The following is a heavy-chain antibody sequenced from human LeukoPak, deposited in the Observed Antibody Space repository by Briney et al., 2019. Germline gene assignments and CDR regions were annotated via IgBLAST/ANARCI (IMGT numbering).Heavy chain of an antibody. D-gene: IGHD1-1*01. J-gene: IGHJ4*02. Sequence: GGSLSLPCTASGFTFSSYAMSWVRQTPGKGLEWVSTISSSGGSTYSADSVKGRFTISRDNSKNTLYLQMNSLRAEDTAVYYCSKFAAVHVYTAFFDYWGQGTLVTVSS. V-gene: IGHV3-23*01. CDR1: GFTFSSYA. CDR3: SKFAAVHVYTAFFDY. CDR2: ISSSGGST.